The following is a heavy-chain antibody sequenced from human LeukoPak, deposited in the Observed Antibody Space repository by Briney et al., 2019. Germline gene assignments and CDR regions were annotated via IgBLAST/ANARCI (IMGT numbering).Heavy chain of an antibody. Sequence: SETLSLTCTVSGGSISSSNYYWTWIRQTPGKGLEWIGYVYDIGSTKYNPSLKSRVTISVDTSKNQFSLRLSSVTAADTAVYYCARGGVLKSVDYWGQGTLVAVSS. CDR2: VYDIGST. CDR1: GGSISSSNYY. V-gene: IGHV4-61*01. J-gene: IGHJ4*02. D-gene: IGHD3-16*01. CDR3: ARGGVLKSVDY.